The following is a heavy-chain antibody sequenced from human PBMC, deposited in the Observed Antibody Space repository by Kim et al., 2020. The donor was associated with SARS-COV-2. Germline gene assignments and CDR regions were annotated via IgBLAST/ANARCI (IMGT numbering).Heavy chain of an antibody. Sequence: SETLSLTCTVSGGSISSYYWSWIRQPPGKGLEWIGYIYYSGSTNYNPSLKSRVTISVDTSKNQFSLKLSSVTAADTAVYYCARGSYYDGSGYFHYGGDFDNWGQGTLVTVSS. CDR3: ARGSYYDGSGYFHYGGDFDN. J-gene: IGHJ4*02. CDR2: IYYSGST. D-gene: IGHD3-22*01. CDR1: GGSISSYY. V-gene: IGHV4-59*01.